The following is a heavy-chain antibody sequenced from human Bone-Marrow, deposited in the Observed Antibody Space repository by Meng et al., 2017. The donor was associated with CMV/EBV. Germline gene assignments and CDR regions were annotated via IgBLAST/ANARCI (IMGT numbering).Heavy chain of an antibody. CDR3: ARGIVVVPAAIDY. CDR1: GYTFTGYY. J-gene: IGHJ4*02. CDR2: INPNSGGT. Sequence: ASVKVSCKASGYTFTGYYMHWVRQAPGQGLEWMGWINPNSGGTNYAQKFQGRVTMTRDTSISTAYMELSRLRSDGTAVYYCARGIVVVPAAIDYWGQGTLVTVSS. D-gene: IGHD2-2*01. V-gene: IGHV1-2*02.